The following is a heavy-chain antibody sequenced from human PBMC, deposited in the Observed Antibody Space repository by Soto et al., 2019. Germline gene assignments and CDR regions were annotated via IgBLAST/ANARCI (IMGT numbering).Heavy chain of an antibody. J-gene: IGHJ5*02. CDR1: GGSISSGGYY. D-gene: IGHD6-19*01. CDR3: ARDRRYSSGWENWFDP. Sequence: SETLSLTCTVSGGSISSGGYYWSWIRQHPGKGLEWIGYIYYSGSTYYNPSLKSRVTISVNTSKNQFSLKLSSVTAADTAVYYCARDRRYSSGWENWFDPWGQGTLVTVSS. CDR2: IYYSGST. V-gene: IGHV4-31*03.